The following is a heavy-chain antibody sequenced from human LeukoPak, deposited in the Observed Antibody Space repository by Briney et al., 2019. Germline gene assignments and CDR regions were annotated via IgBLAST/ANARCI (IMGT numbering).Heavy chain of an antibody. J-gene: IGHJ4*02. CDR1: GFTFSSYW. V-gene: IGHV3-23*01. CDR3: ARELFDFDY. D-gene: IGHD3-10*01. CDR2: ITGSGGST. Sequence: GGSLRLSCAVSGFTFSSYWMNWVRQAPGKGLEWVSEITGSGGSTYYADSVKGRFTISRDNSKNTLYLQMNSLRAEDTAIYYCARELFDFDYWGQGTLVTVSS.